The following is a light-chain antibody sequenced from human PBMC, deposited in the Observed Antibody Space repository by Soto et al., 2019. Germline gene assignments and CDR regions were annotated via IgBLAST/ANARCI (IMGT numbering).Light chain of an antibody. J-gene: IGLJ1*01. CDR3: CSYVGATTYV. CDR1: SNTIGGYNV. Sequence: QSALTQPASVSGSPGQSITISCTGSSNTIGGYNVVSWYQQHPGKAPKVIIYEGIKRPSGVSNRFSGAISGSTASLTISGLQAGDEGDYYCCSYVGATTYVFGSGTKLNVL. V-gene: IGLV2-23*01. CDR2: EGI.